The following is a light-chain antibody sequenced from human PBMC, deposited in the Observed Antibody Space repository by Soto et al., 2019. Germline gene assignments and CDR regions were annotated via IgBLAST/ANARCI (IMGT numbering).Light chain of an antibody. Sequence: DIQMTQSPSSVSASVGDRVTITCRASQGISSWLAWYQQKPGKAPNLLIYDASSVQSGVPSRFSGSGSGKDFTLTIRSLQPEDCATYYCQQTNSFPYHFGGGPKVEIK. CDR1: QGISSW. V-gene: IGKV1-12*01. J-gene: IGKJ4*01. CDR2: DAS. CDR3: QQTNSFPYH.